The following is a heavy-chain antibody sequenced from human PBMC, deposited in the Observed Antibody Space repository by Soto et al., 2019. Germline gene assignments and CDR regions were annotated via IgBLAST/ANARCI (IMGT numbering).Heavy chain of an antibody. V-gene: IGHV1-18*01. CDR2: VSGYSGHS. D-gene: IGHD6-6*01. Sequence: QVHLVQSGAEVKKPGASVKVSCKASNETLTTYGISWVRQAPGQGLEWMGWVSGYSGHSSSAQEVQDSVIMTTDPSTHPAYMALRSLRSDEAAVYLCARNSSSSGYYDGMDVWGQGTTVTVSS. CDR3: ARNSSSSGYYDGMDV. CDR1: NETLTTYG. J-gene: IGHJ6*02.